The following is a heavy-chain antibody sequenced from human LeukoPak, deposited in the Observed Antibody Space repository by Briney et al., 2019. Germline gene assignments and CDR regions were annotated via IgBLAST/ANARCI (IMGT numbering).Heavy chain of an antibody. D-gene: IGHD3-16*02. CDR1: GYIFTSYG. CDR3: ASGSYDYVWGSYLALDY. J-gene: IGHJ4*02. Sequence: ASVKVSCKASGYIFTSYGISWVRQAPGQGLEWMGWISAYNGNTNYAQKLQGRVTMTTDTSTSTAYMELRSLRSDDTAVYYCASGSYDYVWGSYLALDYWGQGTLVTVSS. V-gene: IGHV1-18*01. CDR2: ISAYNGNT.